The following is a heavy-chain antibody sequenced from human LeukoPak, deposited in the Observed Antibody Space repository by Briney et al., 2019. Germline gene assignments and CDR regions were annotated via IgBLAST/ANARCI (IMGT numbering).Heavy chain of an antibody. D-gene: IGHD1-7*01. V-gene: IGHV4-39*01. CDR2: IYYSGST. CDR1: GGSISSSSYY. Sequence: SETLSLTCTVSGGSISSSSYYWGWIRQPPGKGLEWIGSIYYSGSTYYNPSLKGRVTISVDTSKNQFSLKLSSVTAADTAVYYCARRKTGTNRGFFDYWGQGTLVTVSS. CDR3: ARRKTGTNRGFFDY. J-gene: IGHJ4*02.